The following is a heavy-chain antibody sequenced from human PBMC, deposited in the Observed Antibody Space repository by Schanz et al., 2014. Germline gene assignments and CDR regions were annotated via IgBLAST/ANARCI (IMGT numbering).Heavy chain of an antibody. D-gene: IGHD6-13*01. CDR2: IYLSDGST. CDR1: GYTFTNYY. CDR3: ARDGHSSIWDSYYFYGLDV. V-gene: IGHV1-46*01. Sequence: QVQLVQSGAEVKKPGASVKLSCKASGYTFTNYYIHWVRQAPGQGLEWMGRIYLSDGSTRYAQKFQGRVTVTRDTSTTTVYMDLSSLISDDTALYYCARDGHSSIWDSYYFYGLDVWGQGTTVTVSS. J-gene: IGHJ6*02.